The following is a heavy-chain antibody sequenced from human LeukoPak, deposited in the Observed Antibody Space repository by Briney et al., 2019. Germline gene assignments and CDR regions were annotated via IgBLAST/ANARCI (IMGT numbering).Heavy chain of an antibody. CDR2: MWYDGSNE. D-gene: IGHD1-26*01. CDR1: GFTFSSDG. J-gene: IGHJ5*02. CDR3: ARFSGSSPGYFDP. Sequence: GGSLRLSCAASGFTFSSDGMHWVRQAPGKGLEWLAGMWYDGSNEYYADSVKGRFTISRDNSKNTLFLQMNSLRADDTAVYYCARFSGSSPGYFDPWGQGTLVTVSS. V-gene: IGHV3-33*01.